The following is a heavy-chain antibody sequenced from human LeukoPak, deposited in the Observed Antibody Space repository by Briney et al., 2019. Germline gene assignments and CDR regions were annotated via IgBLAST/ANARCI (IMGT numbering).Heavy chain of an antibody. V-gene: IGHV3-23*01. J-gene: IGHJ4*02. Sequence: GGSLRLSCAASGFTFSSYAMSWVRQAPGKGLEWVSAISGSGGSTYYADSVKGRFTISRDNSKNTLYLQMNSLRAEDTAVYYCAKASGGKYYDSSGSDVLRPPIDYWGQGTLVTVSS. CDR1: GFTFSSYA. CDR2: ISGSGGST. CDR3: AKASGGKYYDSSGSDVLRPPIDY. D-gene: IGHD3-22*01.